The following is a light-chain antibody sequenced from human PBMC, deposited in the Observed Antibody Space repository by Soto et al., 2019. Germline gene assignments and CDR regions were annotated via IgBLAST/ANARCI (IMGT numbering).Light chain of an antibody. CDR3: SSYTTSSTVI. Sequence: QSALTQAASVSGSPGQSITISCTGTSSDVGDHNYVSWYQQQPGKAPKLMIYAVSNRPSGVSNRFSGSKSGNTASLTISGLQAEDEADYYCSSYTTSSTVIFGGGTQLTVL. J-gene: IGLJ2*01. V-gene: IGLV2-14*03. CDR1: SSDVGDHNY. CDR2: AVS.